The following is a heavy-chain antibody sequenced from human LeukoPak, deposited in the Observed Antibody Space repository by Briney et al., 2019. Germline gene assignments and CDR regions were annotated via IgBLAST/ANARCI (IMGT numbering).Heavy chain of an antibody. CDR2: INWNGGST. J-gene: IGHJ3*02. CDR1: GFTFDDYG. V-gene: IGHV3-20*04. Sequence: GGSLRLSCAASGFTFDDYGMSWVRQAPGKGLEWVPGINWNGGSTGYADSVKGRFTISRDNAKNSLYLQMNSLRAEDTAVYYCARDPPGKEGAFDIWGQGTMVTVSS. CDR3: ARDPPGKEGAFDI.